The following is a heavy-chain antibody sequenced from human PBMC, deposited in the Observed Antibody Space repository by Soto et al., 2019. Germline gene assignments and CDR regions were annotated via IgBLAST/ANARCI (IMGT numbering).Heavy chain of an antibody. Sequence: QVHLVESGGGVVQPGRSLTLSCAASGLNFETYTIHWVRQAPGKGLEWVAVVSKDGSEKYYADSVKGRFTVSRDSFETTLQLHNVRSDDTARYYCATDEGYYDDGSYNGPHFFGYWGQGTQVTVSA. V-gene: IGHV3-30-3*01. CDR2: VSKDGSEK. D-gene: IGHD3-9*01. CDR3: ATDEGYYDDGSYNGPHFFGY. J-gene: IGHJ4*02. CDR1: GLNFETYT.